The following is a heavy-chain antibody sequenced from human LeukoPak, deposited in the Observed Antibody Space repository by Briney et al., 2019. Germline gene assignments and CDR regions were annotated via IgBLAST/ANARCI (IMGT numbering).Heavy chain of an antibody. J-gene: IGHJ4*02. CDR2: INPNSGGT. Sequence: ASVKVSFKASGYTFTGYYMHWVRQAPGQGLEWMGWINPNSGGTNYAQKFQGRVTMTRDTSISTAYMELSRLRSDDTAVYYCARGRIVVVPAAGGNNEYWGQGTLVTVSS. V-gene: IGHV1-2*02. CDR1: GYTFTGYY. D-gene: IGHD2-2*01. CDR3: ARGRIVVVPAAGGNNEY.